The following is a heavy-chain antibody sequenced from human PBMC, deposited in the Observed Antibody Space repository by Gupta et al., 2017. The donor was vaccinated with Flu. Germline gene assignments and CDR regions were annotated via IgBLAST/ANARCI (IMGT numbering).Heavy chain of an antibody. J-gene: IGHJ5*02. D-gene: IGHD2-2*02. CDR2: INPHSVST. CDR3: AREKHCSTASCYRWFDP. CDR1: GYTFTAYY. V-gene: IGHV1-2*06. Sequence: QVQLVQSGAEVKEPGASVKVSCKASGYTFTAYYIHWVRQAPGQGLEWVGRINPHSVSTNYEQKFQGRVTVTMDTSISTAYMDLSRLRSDDTAVYYCAREKHCSTASCYRWFDPWGQGTLVTVSS.